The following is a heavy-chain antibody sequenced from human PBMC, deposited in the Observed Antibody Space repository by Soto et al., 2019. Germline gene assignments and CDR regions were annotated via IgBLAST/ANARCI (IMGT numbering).Heavy chain of an antibody. Sequence: LRLSCAASGFTFSSYAMSWVRQAPGKGLEWVSAISGSGGSTYYADSVKGRFTISRDNSKNTLYLQMNSLRAEDTAVYYCAKGLNEYSSSLFDYWGQGTLVTVSS. D-gene: IGHD6-6*01. V-gene: IGHV3-23*01. CDR2: ISGSGGST. CDR3: AKGLNEYSSSLFDY. CDR1: GFTFSSYA. J-gene: IGHJ4*02.